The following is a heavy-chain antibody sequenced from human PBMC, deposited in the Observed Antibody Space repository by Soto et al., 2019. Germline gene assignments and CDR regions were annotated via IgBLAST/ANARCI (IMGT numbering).Heavy chain of an antibody. CDR2: IFSNDEK. V-gene: IGHV2-26*01. J-gene: IGHJ5*02. Sequence: GSAPTPVNPTGTLTLTCTDSRFSLSNARMGVSCIRRPPGKALDWLAHIFSNDEKCYSTSLXSRXTTSKDTSKSQVVLTMTNMDPVDTAIYYCARITGYYYVSRYPLGGVVPCCPRTRVTVS. D-gene: IGHD3-10*01. CDR1: RFSLSNARMG. CDR3: ARITGYYYVSRYPLGGVVP.